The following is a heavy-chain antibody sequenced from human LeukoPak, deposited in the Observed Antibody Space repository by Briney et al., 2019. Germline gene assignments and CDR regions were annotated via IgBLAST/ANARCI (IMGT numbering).Heavy chain of an antibody. D-gene: IGHD1-26*01. J-gene: IGHJ5*02. CDR1: GGTFSSYA. CDR2: IIPIFGIA. V-gene: IGHV1-69*04. Sequence: SVKVSCKASGGTFSSYAISWVRQAPGQGLEWMGRIIPIFGIANYEQKFQGRGTITADKSTSTAYMELSSLRSEDTAVYYCARRDHSGSYLGFDPWGQGTLVTVSS. CDR3: ARRDHSGSYLGFDP.